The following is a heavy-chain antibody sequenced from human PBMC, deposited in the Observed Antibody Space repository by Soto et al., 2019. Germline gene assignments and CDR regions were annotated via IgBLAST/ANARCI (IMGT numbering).Heavy chain of an antibody. D-gene: IGHD3-22*01. V-gene: IGHV1-46*01. CDR3: AGLYHYDSSGYYDY. CDR2: INPSGGRT. Sequence: VASVKASCKASGNSFTTYYMHWVRQAPGQGLEWMGIINPSGGRTTYAQKFQGRVTMTRDTSTSTFHMELSSLTSEDTAVYYCAGLYHYDSSGYYDYWGQGTLVTVSS. J-gene: IGHJ4*02. CDR1: GNSFTTYY.